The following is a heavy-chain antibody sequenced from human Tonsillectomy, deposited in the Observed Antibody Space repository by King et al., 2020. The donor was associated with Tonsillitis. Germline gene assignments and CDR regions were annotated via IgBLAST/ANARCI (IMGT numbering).Heavy chain of an antibody. D-gene: IGHD1-1*01. CDR3: ARISLERRALVL. Sequence: QLVQSGAEVKKPGASVKVSCKASGYTFTGYYMHWVRQAPGQGLEWMGWINRDSGGTNAAQKFQGRVTMTRDTAITSAYMELSRLTSDDTAVYYCARISLERRALVLWGQGTLVTVSS. CDR1: GYTFTGYY. CDR2: INRDSGGT. V-gene: IGHV1-2*02. J-gene: IGHJ4*02.